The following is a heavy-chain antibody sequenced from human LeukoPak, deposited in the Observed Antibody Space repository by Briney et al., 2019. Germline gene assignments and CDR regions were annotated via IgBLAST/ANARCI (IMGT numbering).Heavy chain of an antibody. D-gene: IGHD2-15*01. CDR1: GFTFSGSA. CDR2: IRSKANSYAT. CDR3: TRGVRSGGSANWFDP. V-gene: IGHV3-73*01. J-gene: IGHJ5*02. Sequence: GGSLKLSCAASGFTFSGSAMHWVRQASGKGLEWVGRIRSKANSYATAYAASVKGRFTISRDDSKNTAYLQMNSLKIEDTAVYYCTRGVRSGGSANWFDPWGQGTLVTVSS.